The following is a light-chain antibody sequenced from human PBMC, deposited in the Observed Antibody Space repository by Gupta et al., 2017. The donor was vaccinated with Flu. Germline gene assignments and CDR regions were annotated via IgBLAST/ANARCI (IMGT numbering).Light chain of an antibody. Sequence: DIQMTQSPSTLSASVGDRVTITCRASQSVNTWLAWYQQKPGKAPNLLIYKASTLTSGVPSRFSGSGSGTEFTLTISSLQPDDFATYFCQQYNSYSPLTFGGGTKVEIK. CDR3: QQYNSYSPLT. CDR2: KAS. V-gene: IGKV1-5*03. J-gene: IGKJ4*01. CDR1: QSVNTW.